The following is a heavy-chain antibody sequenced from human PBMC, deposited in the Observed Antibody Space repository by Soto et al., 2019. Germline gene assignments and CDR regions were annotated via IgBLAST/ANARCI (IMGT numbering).Heavy chain of an antibody. CDR2: IYYSGST. CDR1: GGSISSGGYY. Sequence: SETLSLTCTVSGGSISSGGYYWSWIRQHPGKGLEWIGYIYYSGSTYYNPSLKSRVTISVDTSKNQFSLKLSSVTAADTAVYYCARSEVTWEINGGNSDSFDYWGQGTLVTVSS. V-gene: IGHV4-31*03. J-gene: IGHJ4*02. D-gene: IGHD2-21*02. CDR3: ARSEVTWEINGGNSDSFDY.